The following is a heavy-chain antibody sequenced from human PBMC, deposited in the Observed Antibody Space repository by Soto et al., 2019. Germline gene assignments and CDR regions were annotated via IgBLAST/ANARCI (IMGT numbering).Heavy chain of an antibody. CDR3: ARQRAAARNWFDP. D-gene: IGHD6-13*01. V-gene: IGHV5-10-1*01. CDR2: IDPSDSYT. CDR1: GYSFTSYW. Sequence: PGESLKISCKGSGYSFTSYWISWVRQMPGKGLEWMGRIDPSDSYTNYSPSFQGHVTISADKSISTAYLQWNSLKASDTAMYYCARQRAAARNWFDPWGQGTLVTVSS. J-gene: IGHJ5*02.